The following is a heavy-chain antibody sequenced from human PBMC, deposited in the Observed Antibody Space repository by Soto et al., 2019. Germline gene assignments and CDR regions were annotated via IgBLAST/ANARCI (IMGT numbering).Heavy chain of an antibody. CDR3: GRLGVYSGSYYYFDY. CDR1: GGSFSGYY. Sequence: SETLSLTCAVYGGSFSGYYWSWIRQPPGKGLEWIGEINHSGSTNYNPSLKSRVTISVDTSKNQFSLKLSSVAAADTAVYYCGRLGVYSGSYYYFDYWGQGILVTVSS. CDR2: INHSGST. J-gene: IGHJ4*02. D-gene: IGHD1-26*01. V-gene: IGHV4-34*01.